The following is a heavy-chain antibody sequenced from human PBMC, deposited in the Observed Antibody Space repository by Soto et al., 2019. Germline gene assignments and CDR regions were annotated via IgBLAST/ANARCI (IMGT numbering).Heavy chain of an antibody. J-gene: IGHJ6*03. CDR1: GYTFTSYA. Sequence: GASVKVSCKASGYTFTSYAMHWVRQAPGQRLEWMGWINAGNGNTKYSQKFQGRVTITRDTSASTAYMELSSLRSEDTAVYYCARDGATGAARVGSYYYYYMDVWGKGTTVTVSS. V-gene: IGHV1-3*01. D-gene: IGHD6-6*01. CDR3: ARDGATGAARVGSYYYYYMDV. CDR2: INAGNGNT.